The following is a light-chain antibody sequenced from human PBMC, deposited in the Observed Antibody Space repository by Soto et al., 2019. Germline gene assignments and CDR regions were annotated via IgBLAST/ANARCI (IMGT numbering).Light chain of an antibody. J-gene: IGKJ3*01. CDR2: GAS. V-gene: IGKV1-9*01. Sequence: GDRVTITCRASQDISRYLAWYQQRAGKAPKLLIYGASTLQSGVPSRFSGSGSGTESTLTISSLQPEDFATYHCQQLQRTPFTFGPGTTVDV. CDR1: QDISRY. CDR3: QQLQRTPFT.